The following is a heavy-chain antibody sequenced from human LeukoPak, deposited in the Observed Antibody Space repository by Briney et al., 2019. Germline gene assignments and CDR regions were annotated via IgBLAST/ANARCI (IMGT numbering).Heavy chain of an antibody. J-gene: IGHJ4*02. V-gene: IGHV4-38-2*02. CDR2: IYHSGST. D-gene: IGHD3-10*01. CDR1: GYSISSNYY. CDR3: ARGRYYYGSGIESDY. Sequence: PSETLSLTCTVSGYSISSNYYWGWIRQPPGKGLEWIGSIYHSGSTYYNPSLKSRVTMSVDTSKNQFSLKLSSVTAADTAVYYCARGRYYYGSGIESDYWGQGTLVTVSS.